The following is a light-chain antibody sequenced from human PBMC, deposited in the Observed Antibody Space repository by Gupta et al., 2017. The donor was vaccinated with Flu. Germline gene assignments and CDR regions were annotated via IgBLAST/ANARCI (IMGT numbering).Light chain of an antibody. J-gene: IGKJ2*01. CDR3: QHHYNWHPYT. V-gene: IGKV3D-15*01. Sequence: RAISLSPATLSVSPGERATLSCRASQSVSSNLVWYQQKNGQAPRRLIYGASTRVTGIPTRSGGSGSGKGFALTISGRQTKDIALCYCQHHYNWHPYTFGQGTKLEIK. CDR1: QSVSSN. CDR2: GAS.